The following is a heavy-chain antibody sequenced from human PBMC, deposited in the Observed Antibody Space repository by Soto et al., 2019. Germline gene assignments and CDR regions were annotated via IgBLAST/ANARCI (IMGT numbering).Heavy chain of an antibody. Sequence: QVQLVQSGAEVKKPGSSVKVSCKASGDTFSSYALSWVRQAPGQGLEWMGGIKPIFGTTNYAQTFRRRGTITAGESTGTAYVELISLRFEGTAVYYCAREGGFSESQHFDSWGQGPLVTVSS. CDR3: AREGGFSESQHFDS. CDR1: GDTFSSYA. V-gene: IGHV1-69*01. J-gene: IGHJ4*02. D-gene: IGHD3-3*01. CDR2: IKPIFGTT.